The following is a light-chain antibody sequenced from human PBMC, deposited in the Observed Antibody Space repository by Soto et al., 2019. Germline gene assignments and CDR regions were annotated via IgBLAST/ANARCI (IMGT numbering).Light chain of an antibody. Sequence: QSALAQPTSGSGSRGQSVASSCAGTSSDFGGYNYVSWYQQHPGKAPNLMIYEVNKRPSGVPDRFSGSKSGNTASLTVPGLPAEDEADYYCSSYAGSSNVFGTGTKVTVL. CDR2: EVN. V-gene: IGLV2-8*01. CDR1: SSDFGGYNY. CDR3: SSYAGSSNV. J-gene: IGLJ1*01.